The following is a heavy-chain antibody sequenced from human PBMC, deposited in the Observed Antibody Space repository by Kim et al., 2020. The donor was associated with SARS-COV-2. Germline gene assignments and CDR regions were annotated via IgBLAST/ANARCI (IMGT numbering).Heavy chain of an antibody. V-gene: IGHV5-51*01. CDR2: IYPGDSDT. D-gene: IGHD3-10*01. CDR3: ARLNHSGITMVRGADLYYYYYGMDV. Sequence: GSLKISCKGSGYSFTSYWIDWVRQMPGKGLEWMGIIYPGDSDTRYSPSFQGQVTISADKSISNAYLQWSSLKASDTAMYYCARLNHSGITMVRGADLYYYYYGMDVWGQGTTVTVSS. CDR1: GYSFTSYW. J-gene: IGHJ6*02.